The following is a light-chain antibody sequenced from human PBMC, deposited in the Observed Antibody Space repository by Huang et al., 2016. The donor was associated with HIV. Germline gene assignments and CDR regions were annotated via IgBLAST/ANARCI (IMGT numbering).Light chain of an antibody. J-gene: IGKJ1*01. CDR3: HQYEAWPPWT. V-gene: IGKV3-15*01. CDR1: QSVFHN. Sequence: EIVMTQSPATVSVSPGETATLSCRASQSVFHNVACYQHKPGRAPRLLIYGASTRATGIPARFSGSGSGTDFTLTISSLQSEDFAVYYCHQYEAWPPWTFGQGTKVEIK. CDR2: GAS.